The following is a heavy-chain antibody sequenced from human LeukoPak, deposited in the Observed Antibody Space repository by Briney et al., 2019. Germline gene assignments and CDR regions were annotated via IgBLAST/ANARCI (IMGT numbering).Heavy chain of an antibody. CDR3: SMIVVFGKDNWFDP. J-gene: IGHJ5*02. CDR2: IYHSGST. Sequence: SETLSLTCTVSGYSISSGYYWGWIRQPPGKGLEWIGSIYHSGSTYYNPSLKSRVTISVDTSKNQFSLKLSSVTAADTAVYYCSMIVVFGKDNWFDPWGQGTLVTVSS. CDR1: GYSISSGYY. V-gene: IGHV4-38-2*02. D-gene: IGHD3-22*01.